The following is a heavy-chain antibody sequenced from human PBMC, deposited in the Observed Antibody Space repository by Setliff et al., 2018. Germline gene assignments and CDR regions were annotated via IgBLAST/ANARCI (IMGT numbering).Heavy chain of an antibody. CDR3: ARASWGTDYYFDY. CDR1: GFTFNTYW. D-gene: IGHD1-1*01. V-gene: IGHV3-7*01. CDR2: ITHDGSKT. J-gene: IGHJ4*02. Sequence: GGSLRLSCAGSGFTFNTYWMTWVRQAPGKGLEWVASITHDGSKTYYADSVKGRFTISRDNAKNSLYLQMNSLRAEDTAVYYCARASWGTDYYFDYWGQGTLVTV.